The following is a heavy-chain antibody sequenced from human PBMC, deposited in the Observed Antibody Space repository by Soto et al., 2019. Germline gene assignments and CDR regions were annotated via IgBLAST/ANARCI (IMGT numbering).Heavy chain of an antibody. J-gene: IGHJ4*02. CDR2: IKSKTDGGTT. CDR3: TIPPGIVGATIADY. D-gene: IGHD1-26*01. CDR1: GFTFSNAW. Sequence: GGSLRLSCAASGFTFSNAWMSWVRQAPGKGLEWVGRIKSKTDGGTTDYAAPVKGRFTISRDDSKNTLYLQMNSLKTEDAAVYYCTIPPGIVGATIADYGGQGTLVTVSS. V-gene: IGHV3-15*01.